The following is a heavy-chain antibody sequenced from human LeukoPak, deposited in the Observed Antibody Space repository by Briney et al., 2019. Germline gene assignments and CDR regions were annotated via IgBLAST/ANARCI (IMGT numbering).Heavy chain of an antibody. CDR2: IYYSGST. J-gene: IGHJ2*01. Sequence: SETLTLTCTVSGGSISSSSYYWGWIRQPPGKGLVWIGSIYYSGSTYNNPSLKSRLTISVDTSKHHFSLKVRSVTAADTAVYYCARQFSYYESSGDAWYFDLWGRGTLVTVAS. CDR1: GGSISSSSYY. V-gene: IGHV4-39*01. D-gene: IGHD3-22*01. CDR3: ARQFSYYESSGDAWYFDL.